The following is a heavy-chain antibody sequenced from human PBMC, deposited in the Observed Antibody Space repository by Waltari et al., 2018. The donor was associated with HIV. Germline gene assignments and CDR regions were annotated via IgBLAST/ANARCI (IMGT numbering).Heavy chain of an antibody. CDR2: ISYDGHNK. CDR1: GFNFSTFG. J-gene: IGHJ6*02. V-gene: IGHV3-30*18. CDR3: AKDLVTRGFFYFYGMHV. D-gene: IGHD3-10*01. Sequence: QVQLEESGGGVVQSGRSLRLTCVASGFNFSTFGMHWVRQAPGKGREWVAVISYDGHNKQYADSVKGRFTISRDNSNSTLFLQMSNLRPDDTAVYYCAKDLVTRGFFYFYGMHVWGQGTTVTVSS.